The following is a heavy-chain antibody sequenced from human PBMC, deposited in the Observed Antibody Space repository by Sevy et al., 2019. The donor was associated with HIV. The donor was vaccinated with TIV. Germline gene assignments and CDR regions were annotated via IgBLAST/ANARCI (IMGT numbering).Heavy chain of an antibody. D-gene: IGHD3-16*01. CDR2: ISGSGGST. CDR1: GLTFSNYA. V-gene: IGHV3-23*01. J-gene: IGHJ6*02. Sequence: GGSLRLSCAASGLTFSNYAVRWVRQAPEKGLEWVSGISGSGGSTNYADSVKGRFIISRDNSKNTLYLQMNSLGAEDTAIYYCAKDGTSGGNYGMDVWGQGTTVTVSS. CDR3: AKDGTSGGNYGMDV.